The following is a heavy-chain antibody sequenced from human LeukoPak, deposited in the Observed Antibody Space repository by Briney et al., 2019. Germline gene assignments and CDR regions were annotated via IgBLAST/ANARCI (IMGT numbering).Heavy chain of an antibody. V-gene: IGHV3-43*02. Sequence: GGSLRLSCAASGMNFERYAMHWVRQRPGKGLEWVGVISADGKADHADAVKGRFTVSRDNSKDSLSLQMSSLRDEDTALYYCATWASYHDLDVWGQGTTVILSS. J-gene: IGHJ6*02. D-gene: IGHD1-26*01. CDR3: ATWASYHDLDV. CDR2: ISADGKA. CDR1: GMNFERYA.